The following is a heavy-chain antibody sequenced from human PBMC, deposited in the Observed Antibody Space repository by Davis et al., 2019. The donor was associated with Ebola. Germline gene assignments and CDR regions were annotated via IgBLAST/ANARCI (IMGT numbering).Heavy chain of an antibody. Sequence: SGPTLVKPTHTLTLTCTFSGFSLSPTGMRVSWIRQPPGKALEWLARIDLDDAKFYSTSLKTRLTISKDTPKNQVVLTMTNMDPVDTATYCCARIPLHCSGGSCYSGGMDVWGQGTTVTVSS. J-gene: IGHJ6*02. CDR1: GFSLSPTGMR. CDR3: ARIPLHCSGGSCYSGGMDV. D-gene: IGHD2-15*01. V-gene: IGHV2-70*04. CDR2: IDLDDAK.